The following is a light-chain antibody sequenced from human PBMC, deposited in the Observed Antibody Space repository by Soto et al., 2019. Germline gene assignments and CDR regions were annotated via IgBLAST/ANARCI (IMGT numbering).Light chain of an antibody. J-gene: IGKJ1*01. CDR2: AAS. CDR1: QGIRND. Sequence: AIQMTQSPSSLSASVGDRVTITCRASQGIRNDLGWYQQKPGKAPKLLIYAASSLQSGVPSRYSDSGSGTDFTLTISSLQPEDFATYYCLQDYNYPLTFGQGTKVDIK. V-gene: IGKV1-6*01. CDR3: LQDYNYPLT.